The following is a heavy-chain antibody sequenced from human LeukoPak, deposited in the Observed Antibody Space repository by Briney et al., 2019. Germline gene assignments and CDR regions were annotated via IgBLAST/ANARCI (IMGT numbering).Heavy chain of an antibody. CDR1: GFTFSSYA. CDR2: ISYDGSNK. J-gene: IGHJ5*02. V-gene: IGHV3-30-3*01. D-gene: IGHD3-9*01. CDR3: ARAESILTGIP. Sequence: GRSLRLSCAASGFTFSSYAMHWVRQAPGKGLEWVAVISYDGSNKYYADSVKGRFTISRDNSKNTLYLQMNSLRAEDTAVYYCARAESILTGIPWGQGTLVTVSS.